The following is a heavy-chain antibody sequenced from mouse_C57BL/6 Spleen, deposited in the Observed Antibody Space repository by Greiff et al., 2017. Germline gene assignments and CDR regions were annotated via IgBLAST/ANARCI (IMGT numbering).Heavy chain of an antibody. Sequence: VQLQQSGAELVKPGASVKMSCKASGYAFSSYWMNWVKQRPGKGLEWIGNIYPGDGDTSYNEKFKGKAKLTAGTSASTAYMQLSSLTSEDSAVYFCARLTCSSYFDDWGTGTTLTVAS. D-gene: IGHD6-1*01. CDR2: IYPGDGDT. J-gene: IGHJ1*03. CDR1: GYAFSSYW. V-gene: IGHV1-80*01. CDR3: ARLTCSSYFDD.